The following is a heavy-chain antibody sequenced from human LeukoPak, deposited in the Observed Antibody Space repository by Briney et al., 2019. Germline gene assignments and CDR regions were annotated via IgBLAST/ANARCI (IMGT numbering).Heavy chain of an antibody. Sequence: GGSLRLSCTASGFTFSSYEMNWVRQAPGKGLEWVSYISSSGSTIYYADSVKGRFTISRDNSKNTLYLQMNSLRVEDTAVYYCAKDGYRTLVTPKYYYYMDVWGKGTTVTVSS. CDR3: AKDGYRTLVTPKYYYYMDV. J-gene: IGHJ6*03. CDR2: ISSSGSTI. CDR1: GFTFSSYE. V-gene: IGHV3-48*03. D-gene: IGHD4-23*01.